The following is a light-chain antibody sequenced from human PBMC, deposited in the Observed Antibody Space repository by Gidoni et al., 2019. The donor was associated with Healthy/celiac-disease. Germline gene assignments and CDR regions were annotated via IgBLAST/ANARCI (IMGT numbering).Light chain of an antibody. Sequence: QSVLTQPPSASGTPGQGVTISCSGSSSNIGSNYVYWYQQLPGTAPKLLIYSNNQRPSGVPDRFSGSKSGTSASLAISGLRSEDEADYYCAAWDDSLSGPRFGGGTKLTVL. V-gene: IGLV1-47*02. CDR3: AAWDDSLSGPR. CDR1: SSNIGSNY. CDR2: SNN. J-gene: IGLJ2*01.